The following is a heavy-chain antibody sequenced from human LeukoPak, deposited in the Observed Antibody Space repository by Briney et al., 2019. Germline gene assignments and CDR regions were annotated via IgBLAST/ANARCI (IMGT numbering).Heavy chain of an antibody. CDR2: IYYSGST. Sequence: SETLSLTCTVSGGSISSSSYYWGWIRQPPGKGLEWIGSIYYSGSTYYNPSLKSRVTISVDTSKNQFSLKLSSVAAADTAVYYCAREWAVAGLNWGQGTLVTVSS. D-gene: IGHD6-19*01. V-gene: IGHV4-39*07. J-gene: IGHJ4*02. CDR1: GGSISSSSYY. CDR3: AREWAVAGLN.